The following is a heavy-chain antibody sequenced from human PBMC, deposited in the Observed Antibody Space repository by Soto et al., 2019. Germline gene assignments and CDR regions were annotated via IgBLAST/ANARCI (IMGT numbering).Heavy chain of an antibody. CDR1: GFTFSRQA. CDR3: ATGFLGLCTGGNCPLDY. Sequence: QVQLVESGGGVVQPERSLRLSCAASGFTFSRQAMHWVRQAPGRGLEWVAVIWYHGIDKYYADSVKGRLTISRDNSKNTVYLQMNSLRGEDTAVYYCATGFLGLCTGGNCPLDYWGQGTLVTVSS. CDR2: IWYHGIDK. J-gene: IGHJ4*02. V-gene: IGHV3-33*01. D-gene: IGHD2-15*01.